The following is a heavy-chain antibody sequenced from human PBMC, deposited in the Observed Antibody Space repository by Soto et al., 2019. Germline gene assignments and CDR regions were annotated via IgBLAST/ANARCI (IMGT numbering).Heavy chain of an antibody. CDR2: ISGSGGST. Sequence: GGSLRLSCAASGFTFSSYAMSWVRQAPGKGLEWVSAISGSGGSTYYADSVKGRFTISRDNSKNTLYLQMNSLRAEDTAVYYCARPLESSSWYDGYYYYGMDVWGQGTTVTVS. J-gene: IGHJ6*02. CDR1: GFTFSSYA. D-gene: IGHD6-13*01. CDR3: ARPLESSSWYDGYYYYGMDV. V-gene: IGHV3-23*01.